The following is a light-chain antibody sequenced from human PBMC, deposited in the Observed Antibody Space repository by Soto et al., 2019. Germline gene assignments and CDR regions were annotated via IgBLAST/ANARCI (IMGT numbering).Light chain of an antibody. CDR1: QSITSR. CDR3: LQYNSYSWT. J-gene: IGKJ1*01. V-gene: IGKV1-5*01. CDR2: DAS. Sequence: DIPMAQSPSTQSASVGDRVTITCRARQSITSRLAWYQQKPGKAHKLLIYDASSLESGVPSRFSGSGSGTEFTLTISSLQPDDFATYYCLQYNSYSWTFGQGTKV.